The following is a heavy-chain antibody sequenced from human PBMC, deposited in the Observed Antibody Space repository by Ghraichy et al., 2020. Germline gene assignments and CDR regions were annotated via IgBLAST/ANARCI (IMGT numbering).Heavy chain of an antibody. D-gene: IGHD4-23*01. J-gene: IGHJ4*02. CDR3: TSLGGNSPNFDY. Sequence: GGSLRLSCAASGFTFSGSAMHWVRQASGKGLEWVGRIRSKANSYATAYAASVKGRFTISRDDSKNTAYLQMNSLKTEDTAVYYCTSLGGNSPNFDYWGQGTLVTVSS. V-gene: IGHV3-73*01. CDR2: IRSKANSYAT. CDR1: GFTFSGSA.